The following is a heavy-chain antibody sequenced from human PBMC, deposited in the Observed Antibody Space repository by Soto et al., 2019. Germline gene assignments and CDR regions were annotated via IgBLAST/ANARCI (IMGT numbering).Heavy chain of an antibody. V-gene: IGHV4-61*01. CDR3: AREGKVDVGLYGMDV. J-gene: IGHJ6*04. CDR1: GGSVSSGSYY. D-gene: IGHD3-10*01. CDR2: IYYSGST. Sequence: PSETLSLTCTVSGGSVSSGSYYWSWIRHPPGKGLEWIGYIYYSGSTNYNPSLKCRVTISVDTSKNQFSLKLSSVTAADTAVYYCAREGKVDVGLYGMDVWGKGTTVTVYS.